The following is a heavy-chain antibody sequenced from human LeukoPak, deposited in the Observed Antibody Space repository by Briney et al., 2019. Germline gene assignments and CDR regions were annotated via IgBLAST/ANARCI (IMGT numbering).Heavy chain of an antibody. CDR1: GGSISSGGYY. V-gene: IGHV4-30-2*01. J-gene: IGHJ4*02. D-gene: IGHD2-15*01. CDR3: ATTLGYCGGGSCHN. Sequence: SSETLSLTCTVSGGSISSGGYYWSWIRQPPGKGLEWIGYIYHSGSTYYNPSLKSRVTMSADKSRNQFSLRLSSVTAADTAVYYCATTLGYCGGGSCHNWGQGTLVTVSS. CDR2: IYHSGST.